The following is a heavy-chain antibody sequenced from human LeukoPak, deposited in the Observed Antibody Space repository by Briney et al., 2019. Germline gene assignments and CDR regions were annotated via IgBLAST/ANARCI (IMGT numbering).Heavy chain of an antibody. CDR2: ISYDGSNK. D-gene: IGHD6-19*01. J-gene: IGHJ1*01. V-gene: IGHV3-30*04. CDR3: ATCRCPEAAFQH. CDR1: GFTFSSYA. Sequence: GRSLRLSCAASGFTFSSYAMHWVRQAPGKGLEWVAVISYDGSNKYYADSVKGRFTISRDNSKNTLYLQMNSLRAGDTAVYYCATCRCPEAAFQHWGQGTLVTVSS.